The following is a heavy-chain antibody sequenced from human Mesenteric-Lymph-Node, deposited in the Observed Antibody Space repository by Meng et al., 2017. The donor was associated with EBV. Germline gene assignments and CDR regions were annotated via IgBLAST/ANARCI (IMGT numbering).Heavy chain of an antibody. V-gene: IGHV3-30-3*01. D-gene: IGHD3-16*01. CDR2: ISYDGSNI. CDR1: GFTFSSYA. Sequence: QVLLVESWGGLVQPGRSLRLSCASSGFTFSSYAMHWVRQAPGKGLEWVAVISYDGSNIYYADSVKGRFTISRDNSKNTLYLQMNSLGTEDTAVYYCARILGYYFDYWGQGTLVTVSS. CDR3: ARILGYYFDY. J-gene: IGHJ4*02.